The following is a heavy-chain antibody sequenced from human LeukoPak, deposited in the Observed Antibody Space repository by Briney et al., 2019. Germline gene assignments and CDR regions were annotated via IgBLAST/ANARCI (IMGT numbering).Heavy chain of an antibody. D-gene: IGHD4-17*01. Sequence: HPGGSLRLSCAASEFTFSNYAMNWVRQAPGKGLEWVSAISGNGGSTYYADSVKGRFTISRDNSKNTLYLQMNSLRADDTAMYYCASGLRDFYYYMDVWGKGTTVTVSS. CDR1: EFTFSNYA. J-gene: IGHJ6*03. V-gene: IGHV3-23*01. CDR2: ISGNGGST. CDR3: ASGLRDFYYYMDV.